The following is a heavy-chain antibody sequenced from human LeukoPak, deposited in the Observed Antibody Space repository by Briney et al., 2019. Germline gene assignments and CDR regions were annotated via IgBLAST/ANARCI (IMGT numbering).Heavy chain of an antibody. CDR1: GFTVNTFA. CDR3: ATYRQVMLPFES. V-gene: IGHV3-23*01. Sequence: PGGSLRLSCVASGFTVNTFAMIWVRQPPGKGLEWVSSIFQGGGEIHYADSVRGRFTIARDNSKNTLFLQMNSLRAEDTAIYYCATYRQVMLPFESWGRGTLVTVSS. D-gene: IGHD2-2*02. CDR2: IFQGGGEI. J-gene: IGHJ4*02.